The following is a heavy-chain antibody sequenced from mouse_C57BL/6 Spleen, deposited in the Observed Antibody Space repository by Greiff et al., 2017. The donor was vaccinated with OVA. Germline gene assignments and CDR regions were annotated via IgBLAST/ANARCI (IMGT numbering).Heavy chain of an antibody. CDR3: AREGTGTNYYAMDY. V-gene: IGHV5-17*01. Sequence: DVQLVESGGGLVKPGGSLKLSCAASGFTFSDYGMHWVRQAPEKGLEWVAYISSGSSTIYYADSVKGRFTISRDNAKNTLFLQMTSLRSEDTAMYYCAREGTGTNYYAMDYWGQGTSVTVSS. J-gene: IGHJ4*01. CDR2: ISSGSSTI. CDR1: GFTFSDYG. D-gene: IGHD4-1*01.